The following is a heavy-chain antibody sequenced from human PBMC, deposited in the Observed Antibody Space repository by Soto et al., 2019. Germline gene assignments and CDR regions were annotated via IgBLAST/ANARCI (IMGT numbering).Heavy chain of an antibody. CDR2: IYYSGST. CDR3: AIYSPEAYYYDSSGYYNFDY. D-gene: IGHD3-22*01. Sequence: QLQLQESGPGLVKPSETLSLTCTVSGGSISSSSYYWGWIRQPPGKGLEWIGSIYYSGSTYYNPSLKSRVPISVDTSKNQFSLKLSSVTAADTAVYYCAIYSPEAYYYDSSGYYNFDYWGQGTLVTVSS. J-gene: IGHJ4*02. CDR1: GGSISSSSYY. V-gene: IGHV4-39*01.